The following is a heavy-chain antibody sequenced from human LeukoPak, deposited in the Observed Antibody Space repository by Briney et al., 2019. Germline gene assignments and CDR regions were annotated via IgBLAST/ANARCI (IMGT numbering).Heavy chain of an antibody. CDR3: ARASSGWYEEYYFDY. CDR2: IYYGGST. V-gene: IGHV4-30-4*01. Sequence: SETLSLTCTVSGASISTTDHYWSWIRQPPGKGLEWIGYIYYGGSTFYNPSLKSRVTISVDTSKNQFSLKLSSVTAADTAVYYCARASSGWYEEYYFDYWGQGTLVTVSS. CDR1: GASISTTDHY. J-gene: IGHJ4*02. D-gene: IGHD6-19*01.